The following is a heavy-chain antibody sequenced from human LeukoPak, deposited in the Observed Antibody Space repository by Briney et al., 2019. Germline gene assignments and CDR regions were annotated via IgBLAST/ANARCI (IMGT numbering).Heavy chain of an antibody. CDR3: ARDPIAAAGITFDY. Sequence: GGSLRLPCAASGFTFSSYWMSWVRQAPGKGLEWVANIKQDGSEKYYVDSVKGRFTISRDNAKNSLYLQMNSLRAEDTAVYYCARDPIAAAGITFDYWGQGTLVTVSS. D-gene: IGHD6-13*01. V-gene: IGHV3-7*03. CDR1: GFTFSSYW. CDR2: IKQDGSEK. J-gene: IGHJ4*02.